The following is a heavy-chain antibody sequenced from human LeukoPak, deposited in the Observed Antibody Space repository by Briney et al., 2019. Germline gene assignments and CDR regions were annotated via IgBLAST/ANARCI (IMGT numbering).Heavy chain of an antibody. V-gene: IGHV3-48*04. CDR1: GFTFSSYS. CDR3: ARDLYGYVWGSYPPGY. CDR2: ISSSSSTI. J-gene: IGHJ4*02. D-gene: IGHD3-16*02. Sequence: QAGGSLRLSCAASGFTFSSYSMNWVRQAPGKGLEWVSYISSSSSTIYYADSVKGRFTISRDNAKNSLYLQMNSLRAEDTAVYYCARDLYGYVWGSYPPGYWGQGTLVTVSS.